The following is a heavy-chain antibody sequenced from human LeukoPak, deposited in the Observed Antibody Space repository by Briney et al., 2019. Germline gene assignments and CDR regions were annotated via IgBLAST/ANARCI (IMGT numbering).Heavy chain of an antibody. J-gene: IGHJ4*02. CDR3: AREPGTQEGVITSGGDY. V-gene: IGHV1-69*04. CDR2: IIPILGIA. CDR1: VGTFSSYA. D-gene: IGHD3-22*01. Sequence: EASVKLSCKASVGTFSSYAISGVRQAPGQGLEWMGRIIPILGIANYAQKFQGRGTITADNSTSTAYMELSSLRSEDTAVYYCAREPGTQEGVITSGGDYWGQGTLVTVSS.